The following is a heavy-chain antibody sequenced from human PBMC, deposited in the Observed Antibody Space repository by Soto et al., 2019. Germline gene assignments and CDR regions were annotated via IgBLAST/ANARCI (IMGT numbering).Heavy chain of an antibody. D-gene: IGHD2-8*01. CDR2: ITGRSDFI. J-gene: IGHJ4*02. Sequence: QVQLVESGGGLVTPGGSLRLSCVASGFRLSDYYMTWIRQAPGKGLEWVSYITGRSDFITYADSVRGRFTVSRDNAKNSLYLQMNSLRVDDTAVYYCKRDFRTKGFDYWGQGTLVTVSS. CDR3: KRDFRTKGFDY. CDR1: GFRLSDYY. V-gene: IGHV3-11*05.